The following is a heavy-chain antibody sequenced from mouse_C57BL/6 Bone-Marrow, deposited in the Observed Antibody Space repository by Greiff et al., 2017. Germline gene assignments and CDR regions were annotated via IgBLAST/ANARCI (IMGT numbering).Heavy chain of an antibody. V-gene: IGHV5-9-1*02. D-gene: IGHD1-1*01. J-gene: IGHJ1*03. CDR2: ISSGGDYI. CDR1: GFTFSSYA. Sequence: EVKLEESGEGLVKPGGSLKLSCAASGFTFSSYAMSWVRQTPEKRLEWVAYISSGGDYIYYADTVKGRFTISRDNARNTLYLQMSSLKSEDTAMYYCTRDRYYGSWYFDVWGTGTTVTVSS. CDR3: TRDRYYGSWYFDV.